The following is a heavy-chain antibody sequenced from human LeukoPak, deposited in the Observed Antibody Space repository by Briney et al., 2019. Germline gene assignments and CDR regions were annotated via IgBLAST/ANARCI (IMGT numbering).Heavy chain of an antibody. D-gene: IGHD6-6*01. V-gene: IGHV4-34*01. J-gene: IGHJ3*02. CDR3: ARVKSIAARPDRDAFDI. Sequence: SETLSLTCAVYGGSFSGYYWSWIRQPPGKGLEWIGEINHSGSTNYNPSLKSRVTISVHTSKNQFSLKLSSVTASDTAVYYCARVKSIAARPDRDAFDIWGQGTMVTVSS. CDR2: INHSGST. CDR1: GGSFSGYY.